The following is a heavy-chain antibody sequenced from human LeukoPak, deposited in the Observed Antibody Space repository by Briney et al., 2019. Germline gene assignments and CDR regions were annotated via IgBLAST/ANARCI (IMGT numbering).Heavy chain of an antibody. D-gene: IGHD6-19*01. J-gene: IGHJ4*02. CDR2: IYYSGST. CDR3: ARSGNIQAVAGTNYFDY. V-gene: IGHV4-59*01. Sequence: SETLSLTFTVSGGSISSYYWSWIRQPPGKGLEWIGYIYYSGSTNYNPSLKSRVTISVDTSKNQFSLKLSSVTAADTAVYYCARSGNIQAVAGTNYFDYWGQGTLVTVSS. CDR1: GGSISSYY.